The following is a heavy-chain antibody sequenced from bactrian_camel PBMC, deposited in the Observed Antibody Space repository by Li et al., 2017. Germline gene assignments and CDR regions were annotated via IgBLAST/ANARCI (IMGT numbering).Heavy chain of an antibody. CDR1: GFTLSRYW. CDR2: IDKGGDST. CDR3: AKGRPRLGLVAADLD. D-gene: IGHD7*01. V-gene: IGHV3S1*01. Sequence: QVQLVESGGSLVQPGGSLRLSCAASGFTLSRYWMYWVRQAPGKGLEWVSSIDKGGDSTYYADSVKGRFTISRDNAKNALYLQLDSLSTEDTATYYCAKGRPRLGLVAADLDRGQGTQVTVS. J-gene: IGHJ4*01.